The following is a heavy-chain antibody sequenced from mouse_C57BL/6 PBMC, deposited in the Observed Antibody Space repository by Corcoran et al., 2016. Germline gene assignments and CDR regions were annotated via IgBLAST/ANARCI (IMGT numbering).Heavy chain of an antibody. J-gene: IGHJ4*01. CDR3: ARSGLFYYGNYDAMDY. D-gene: IGHD2-1*01. Sequence: QIQLVQSGPELKKPGETVKISCKASGYTFTTYGMSWVKQAPGKGLKWMGWINTYSGVPTYADDFKGRFAFSLETSASTAYLQINNLKNEDTATYFCARSGLFYYGNYDAMDYWGQGTSVTVSS. CDR1: GYTFTTYG. CDR2: INTYSGVP. V-gene: IGHV9-3*01.